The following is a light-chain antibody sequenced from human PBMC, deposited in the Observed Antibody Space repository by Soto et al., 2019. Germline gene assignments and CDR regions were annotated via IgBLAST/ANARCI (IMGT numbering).Light chain of an antibody. V-gene: IGKV1-12*01. CDR2: PAS. CDR3: QQASTFPLT. CDR1: QGIGGW. Sequence: DVQMTQSPSSVSASVGDTVTLTCRASQGIGGWLAWYQQKPGKAPNLLIYPASTLQSGVPSRFSGSGSGTYFTLTISSLQPEDAARYYCQQASTFPLTCGGGTNVDIK. J-gene: IGKJ4*01.